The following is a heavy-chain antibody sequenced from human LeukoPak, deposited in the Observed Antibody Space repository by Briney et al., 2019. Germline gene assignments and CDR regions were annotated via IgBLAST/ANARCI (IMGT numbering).Heavy chain of an antibody. Sequence: PGGSLRLSCAASGFTFSNYAMSWVRQAPGKGLEWVANIKQDGSEKYYVDSVKGRFTISRDNAKNSLYLQMNSLRAEDTAVYYCARGAAAALRKWGQGTLVTVSS. CDR2: IKQDGSEK. J-gene: IGHJ4*02. D-gene: IGHD6-13*01. V-gene: IGHV3-7*01. CDR3: ARGAAAALRK. CDR1: GFTFSNYA.